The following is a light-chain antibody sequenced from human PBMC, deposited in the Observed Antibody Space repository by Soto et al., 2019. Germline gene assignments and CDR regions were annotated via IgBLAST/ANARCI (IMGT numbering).Light chain of an antibody. CDR2: DAS. CDR3: QQRSNWPPLYT. CDR1: QSVSSY. J-gene: IGKJ2*01. V-gene: IGKV3-11*01. Sequence: EIVLTQSPDTLSLSPGESATLSCRASQSVSSYLAWYQQKPGQAPRLLIYDASNRATGIPARFSGSGSGTDFTLTISSLEPEDFAVYYCQQRSNWPPLYTFGQGTKLEIK.